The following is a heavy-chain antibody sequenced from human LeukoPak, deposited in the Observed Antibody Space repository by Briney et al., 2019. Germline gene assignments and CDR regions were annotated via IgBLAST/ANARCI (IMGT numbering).Heavy chain of an antibody. CDR1: EGTFRSYS. V-gene: IGHV1-69*01. J-gene: IGHJ6*03. CDR2: IIPVFGTI. D-gene: IGHD1-14*01. CDR3: ARAPDGPDTLHYYYIDV. Sequence: ASVKVSCKAPEGTFRSYSMSWVRQAPGQGLEWMGVIIPVFGTINYAQKFQGRVTITADVSTTTAYMELSSLRSDDTAIYYCARAPDGPDTLHYYYIDVWGKGTTVTVSS.